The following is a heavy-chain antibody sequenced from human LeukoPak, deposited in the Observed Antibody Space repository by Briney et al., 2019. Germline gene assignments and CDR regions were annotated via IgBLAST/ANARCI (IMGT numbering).Heavy chain of an antibody. D-gene: IGHD6-13*01. J-gene: IGHJ5*02. V-gene: IGHV5-51*01. Sequence: GESLKISCKGSGYTFISYCIAWVRQMPGRGLEWVGIICPGDSETRYSPSFQGQVTISADKSISTAYLQWSSLKASDTAVYFCARRGSSWYGDLWGQGTLVTVSS. CDR2: ICPGDSET. CDR1: GYTFISYC. CDR3: ARRGSSWYGDL.